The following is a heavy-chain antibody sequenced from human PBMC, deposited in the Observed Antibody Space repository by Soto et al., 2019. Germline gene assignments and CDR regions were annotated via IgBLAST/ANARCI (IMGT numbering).Heavy chain of an antibody. Sequence: SETLSLTCAVSGGSISSGNWWSWVRQPPGKGLEWIGEIYHGGSTNYNPSLKSRVTISVDKSKNQFSLRLSSVTAADTAVYYCARVRCSSSSCYSMTIDYWGQGTLVTVYS. CDR1: GGSISSGNW. D-gene: IGHD2-2*02. V-gene: IGHV4-4*02. CDR2: IYHGGST. CDR3: ARVRCSSSSCYSMTIDY. J-gene: IGHJ4*02.